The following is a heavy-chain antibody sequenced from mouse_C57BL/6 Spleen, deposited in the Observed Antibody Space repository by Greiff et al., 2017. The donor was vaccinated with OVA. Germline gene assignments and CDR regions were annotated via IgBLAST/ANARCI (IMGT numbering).Heavy chain of an antibody. CDR1: GYAFTNYL. CDR2: INPGSGGT. J-gene: IGHJ3*01. CDR3: ARFDYDEGFAY. Sequence: QVQLQQSGAELVRPGTSVKVSCKASGYAFTNYLIEWVKQRPGQGLEWIGVINPGSGGTNYNEKFKGKATLTADNSSSTAYMQLSSLTSEDSAVYFCARFDYDEGFAYWGQGTLVTVSA. D-gene: IGHD2-4*01. V-gene: IGHV1-54*01.